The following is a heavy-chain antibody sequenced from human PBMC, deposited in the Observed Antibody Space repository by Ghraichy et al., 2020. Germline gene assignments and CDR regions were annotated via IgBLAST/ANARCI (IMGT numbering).Heavy chain of an antibody. CDR3: AKSAAYYYDSSGHWRGGDY. V-gene: IGHV3-23*01. Sequence: GGSLRLSCAASGFTFSSYAMSWVRQAPGKGLEWVSAISGSGGSTYYADSVKGRFTISRDNSKNTLYLQMNSLRAEDTAVYYCAKSAAYYYDSSGHWRGGDYWGQGTLVTVSS. CDR1: GFTFSSYA. D-gene: IGHD3-22*01. CDR2: ISGSGGST. J-gene: IGHJ4*02.